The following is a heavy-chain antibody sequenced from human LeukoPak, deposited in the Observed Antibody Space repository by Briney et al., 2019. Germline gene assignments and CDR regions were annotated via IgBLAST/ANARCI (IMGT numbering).Heavy chain of an antibody. V-gene: IGHV4-34*01. J-gene: IGHJ4*02. D-gene: IGHD4-11*01. CDR1: GGSFSGYY. CDR2: INHSGST. CDR3: ARGGVTTLDYFDY. Sequence: SETLSLTCAVYGGSFSGYYWSWIRQPPGKGLEWIGEINHSGSTNYNPSPKSRVTIPVDTSKNQFSLKLSSVTAADTAVYYCARGGVTTLDYFDYWGQGTLVTVSS.